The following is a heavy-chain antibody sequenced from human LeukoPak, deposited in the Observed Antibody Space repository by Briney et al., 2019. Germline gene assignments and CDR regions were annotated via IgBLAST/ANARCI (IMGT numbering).Heavy chain of an antibody. J-gene: IGHJ6*02. CDR3: ARSSKAESTRYSSGWYSGPPYYYGMDV. D-gene: IGHD6-19*01. CDR2: IKQDGGEK. Sequence: GGSLRLSCAASGFTFSSYWMSWVRRAPGKGPEWVANIKQDGGEKYYVDSVKGRFTISRDKAKNSLSLQMNSLRAEDTAVYYCARSSKAESTRYSSGWYSGPPYYYGMDVWGQGTTVTVSS. V-gene: IGHV3-7*05. CDR1: GFTFSSYW.